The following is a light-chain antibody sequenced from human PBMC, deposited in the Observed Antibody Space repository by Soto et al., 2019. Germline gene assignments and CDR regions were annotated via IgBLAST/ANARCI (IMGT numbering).Light chain of an antibody. CDR3: AAWDDSLSGVV. Sequence: SVLTQPPSASGTPGQRVTISCSGSNSDIGNNFAYWYQQLPGTAPKLLIYRNDQRPSGVPDRISGSKSGTSASLAISGLRSEDEADYYCAAWDDSLSGVVFGAGTKVTVL. J-gene: IGLJ2*01. V-gene: IGLV1-47*01. CDR2: RND. CDR1: NSDIGNNF.